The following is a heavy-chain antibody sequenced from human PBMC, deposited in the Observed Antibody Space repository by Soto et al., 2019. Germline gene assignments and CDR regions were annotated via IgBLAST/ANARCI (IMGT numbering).Heavy chain of an antibody. V-gene: IGHV4-39*02. CDR3: ARDKFGEGPLFDP. J-gene: IGHJ5*02. CDR1: GGSISSSSYY. CDR2: ISYSGST. Sequence: QLQLQESGPGLVKPSETLSLTCTVSGGSISSSSYYWGWIRQPPGKGLEWIGSISYSGSTYYNPSLKSRVPISVDTSKTQFSLKLSSVTAADTAVYYCARDKFGEGPLFDPWGQGTLVTVSS. D-gene: IGHD3-10*01.